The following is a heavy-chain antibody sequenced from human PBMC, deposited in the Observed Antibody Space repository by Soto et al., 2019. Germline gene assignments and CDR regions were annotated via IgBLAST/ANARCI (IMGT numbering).Heavy chain of an antibody. J-gene: IGHJ4*02. CDR2: INPSGGGT. CDR3: TRDRGTSMITKLFDY. D-gene: IGHD3-16*01. V-gene: IGHV1-46*03. Sequence: QVQLVQSGAEVKKPGASIKVSCKTSGYTFTSYYLHWVRQAPGQGLEWMGIINPSGGGTSYAQKFQSRVNMTTDSSTSTVYMELSSLISDVTAVYYCTRDRGTSMITKLFDYWGQGTLVTVSS. CDR1: GYTFTSYY.